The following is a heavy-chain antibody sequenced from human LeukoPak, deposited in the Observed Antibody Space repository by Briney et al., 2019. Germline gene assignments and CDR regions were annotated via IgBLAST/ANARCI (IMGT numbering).Heavy chain of an antibody. V-gene: IGHV3-23*01. Sequence: GGSLRLSCAASGFTFSSFAMTWVRQAPGKGLEGVSSITGGHFASYNTDSVKGRFTISRDDSKNTLYLQMNSLRAEDTALYYCTKDPNGDYVGAFDPWGPGTPVTVSS. CDR1: GFTFSSFA. D-gene: IGHD4-17*01. CDR2: ITGGHFAS. CDR3: TKDPNGDYVGAFDP. J-gene: IGHJ5*02.